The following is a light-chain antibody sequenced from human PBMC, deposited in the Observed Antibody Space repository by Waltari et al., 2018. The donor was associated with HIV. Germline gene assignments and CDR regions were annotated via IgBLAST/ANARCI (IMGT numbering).Light chain of an antibody. Sequence: QSALTQPASVSGSPGQSITISCTGTSSDVGSYNLVSWYQQHPGKAPKFMIYEVNKRPSGVSNRFSGSKSGNTASLTISGLQAEDEADYYCCSYAGNSIDWVFGGGTKLTVL. V-gene: IGLV2-23*02. J-gene: IGLJ3*02. CDR1: SSDVGSYNL. CDR2: EVN. CDR3: CSYAGNSIDWV.